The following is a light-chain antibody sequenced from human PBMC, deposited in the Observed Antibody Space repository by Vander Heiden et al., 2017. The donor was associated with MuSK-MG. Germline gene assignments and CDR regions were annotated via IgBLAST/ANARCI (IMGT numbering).Light chain of an antibody. V-gene: IGKV3-15*01. J-gene: IGKJ4*01. CDR1: QSVSSN. CDR3: QQYNNWPTLT. CDR2: GAS. Sequence: EIVMTQSPATLSVSPGERATLSCSASQSVSSNLAWYQQKPGQAPRLLIYGASTRATGIPARFSGSGYGTEFTITISSLQSEDFAVYYCQQYNNWPTLTFGGGTKVEIK.